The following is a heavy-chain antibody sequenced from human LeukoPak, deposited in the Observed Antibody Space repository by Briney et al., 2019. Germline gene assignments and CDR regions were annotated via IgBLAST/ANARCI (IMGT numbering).Heavy chain of an antibody. CDR2: IYHSGST. CDR3: ARVVDSSSFWFDP. Sequence: SETLSLTCTVSGGSIGSYYWGWIRQPPGKGLEWIGSIYHSGSTYYNPSLKSRVTISVDTSKNQFSLKLSTVTAADTAVYYCARVVDSSSFWFDPWGQGTLVTVSS. J-gene: IGHJ5*02. D-gene: IGHD6-6*01. CDR1: GGSIGSYY. V-gene: IGHV4-38-2*02.